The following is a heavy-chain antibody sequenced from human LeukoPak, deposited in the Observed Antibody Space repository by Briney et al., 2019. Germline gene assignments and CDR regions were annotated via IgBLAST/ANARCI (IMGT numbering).Heavy chain of an antibody. J-gene: IGHJ4*02. Sequence: GGSLRLSCAASGSIFSQYSMNWVRQAPGKGLEWVSHIRYTSETFYADSVKGRFTISRDVARNSLYLQMNNLRVEDTAIYYCARDAGNSAYGCDVWGQGTLVTVSS. CDR1: GSIFSQYS. V-gene: IGHV3-48*01. CDR3: ARDAGNSAYGCDV. D-gene: IGHD5-12*01. CDR2: IRYTSET.